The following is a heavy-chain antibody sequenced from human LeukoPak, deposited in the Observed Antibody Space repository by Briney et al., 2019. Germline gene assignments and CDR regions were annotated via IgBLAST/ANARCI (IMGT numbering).Heavy chain of an antibody. CDR3: AKDTGSGWYIFRGNYFDY. CDR2: ISWNSGSI. Sequence: PGRSLRLSCAASGFTFDDYAMPWVRQAPGKGLEWVSGISWNSGSIGYADSVKGRFTISRDNAKNSLYLQMNSLRAEDTALYYCAKDTGSGWYIFRGNYFDYWGQGTLVTVSS. D-gene: IGHD6-19*01. V-gene: IGHV3-9*01. J-gene: IGHJ4*02. CDR1: GFTFDDYA.